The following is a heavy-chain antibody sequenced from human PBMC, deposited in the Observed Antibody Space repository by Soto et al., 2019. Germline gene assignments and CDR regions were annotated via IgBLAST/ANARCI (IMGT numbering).Heavy chain of an antibody. CDR3: ARAISGYVT. J-gene: IGHJ5*02. CDR2: INAGNGNT. V-gene: IGHV1-3*01. CDR1: GITFTTYA. D-gene: IGHD5-12*01. Sequence: ASVKVSCKASGITFTTYAIHWVRQAPGQGLEWMGWINAGNGNTRYSQKFQRRVTLTRDTSASTAYMDLSSLTSEDAAIYYCARAISGYVTWGQGTLVTVSS.